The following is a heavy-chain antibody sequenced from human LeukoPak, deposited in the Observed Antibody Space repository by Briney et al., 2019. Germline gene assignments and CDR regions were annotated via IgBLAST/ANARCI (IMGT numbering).Heavy chain of an antibody. CDR1: GGSISSGGYY. CDR3: ARGRYFDWLPTSGAFDI. J-gene: IGHJ3*02. CDR2: IYYSGST. V-gene: IGHV4-31*03. Sequence: PSQTLSLTCTVSGGSISSGGYYWSWIRQHPGKGLEWIGYIYYSGSTYYNPSLKSRVTISVDTSKNQFSLKLSSVTAADTAVYYCARGRYFDWLPTSGAFDIWGQGTMVTVSS. D-gene: IGHD3-9*01.